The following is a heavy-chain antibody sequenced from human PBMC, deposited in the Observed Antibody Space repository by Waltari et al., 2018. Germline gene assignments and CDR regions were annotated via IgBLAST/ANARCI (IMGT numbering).Heavy chain of an antibody. Sequence: QVQLQQWGAGLLKPSETLSLTCAVYGGSFSGYYWSWIRQPPGKGLEWIGEINHSGSTNQNPSLKSRVTISVDMSKNQFSLKLSSVTAADTAVYYCTRKGPLYYYYYMDVWGRGTTVTVSS. V-gene: IGHV4-34*01. CDR3: TRKGPLYYYYYMDV. CDR2: INHSGST. J-gene: IGHJ6*03. CDR1: GGSFSGYY.